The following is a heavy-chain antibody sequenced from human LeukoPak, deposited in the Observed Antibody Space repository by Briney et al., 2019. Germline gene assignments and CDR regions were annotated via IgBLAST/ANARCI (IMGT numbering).Heavy chain of an antibody. CDR2: IISSGDIT. D-gene: IGHD4/OR15-4a*01. CDR3: ARRAGAYSHPYDY. J-gene: IGHJ4*02. Sequence: GGSLRLSCAASGFAFRSYAMSWVRQAPGRGLEWVSSIISSGDITYYADSLKGRFTISRDNSKNTLYLQMNSLRAEDTAVYYCARRAGAYSHPYDYWGQGTLVTVSS. V-gene: IGHV3-23*01. CDR1: GFAFRSYA.